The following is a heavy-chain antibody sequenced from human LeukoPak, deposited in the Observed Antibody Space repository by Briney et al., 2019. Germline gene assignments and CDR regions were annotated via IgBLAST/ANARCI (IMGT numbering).Heavy chain of an antibody. Sequence: SNPRTPTCTVPDTSIPSYDWTWIRKPPGKALKGFGYIYYSRSTKDNPSLNSRMSLSDETSTNPFSPNLGSVTAAGTPASYFARGAGAGYNLQPFDYWGQGTLVTVSS. D-gene: IGHD5-24*01. CDR1: DTSIPSYD. CDR2: IYYSRST. V-gene: IGHV4-59*08. CDR3: ARGAGAGYNLQPFDY. J-gene: IGHJ4*02.